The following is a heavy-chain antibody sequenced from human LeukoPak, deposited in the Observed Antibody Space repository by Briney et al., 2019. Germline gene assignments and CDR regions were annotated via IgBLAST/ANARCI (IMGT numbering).Heavy chain of an antibody. CDR3: ARDRASGWSYWFDY. Sequence: GGSLRLSCAASGFTFSNYGMHCVRQAPDKGLEWVAIIWYDVINKYYADSVKGRFTISRDNSKNTLYLQMNSLRAEDTAVYYCARDRASGWSYWFDYWGQGTLVTVSS. CDR2: IWYDVINK. D-gene: IGHD6-19*01. CDR1: GFTFSNYG. V-gene: IGHV3-33*08. J-gene: IGHJ4*02.